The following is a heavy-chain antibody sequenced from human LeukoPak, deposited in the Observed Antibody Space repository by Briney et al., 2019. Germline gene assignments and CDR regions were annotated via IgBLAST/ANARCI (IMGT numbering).Heavy chain of an antibody. D-gene: IGHD3-22*01. CDR2: IKQDGSEK. J-gene: IGHJ4*02. V-gene: IGHV3-7*01. CDR1: GFTFSSYW. Sequence: GGSLRLSCAASGFTFSSYWMSWVRPAPGKGLEWVANIKQDGSEKYYVDSVKGRFTISRDNAKNSLYLQMNSLRAEDTAVYYCARDPAYYYDSSGYYDYWGQGTLVIVSS. CDR3: ARDPAYYYDSSGYYDY.